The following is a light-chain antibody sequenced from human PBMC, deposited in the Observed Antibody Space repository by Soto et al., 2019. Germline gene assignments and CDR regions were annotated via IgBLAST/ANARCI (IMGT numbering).Light chain of an antibody. CDR3: QRRSNWLYT. J-gene: IGKJ2*01. V-gene: IGKV3D-11*01. CDR2: DAS. Sequence: EIVLTQSPATLSLSPGERATLSCRASQGVSSYLAWYQQKPGQAPRLLIYDASNRATGIAARFSGSGPGTDFTLTISSLEPEEFAVSYSQRRSNWLYTFRQGTKLEIK. CDR1: QGVSSY.